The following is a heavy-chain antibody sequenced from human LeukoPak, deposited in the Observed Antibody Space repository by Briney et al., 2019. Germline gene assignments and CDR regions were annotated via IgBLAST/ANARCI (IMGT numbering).Heavy chain of an antibody. V-gene: IGHV3-11*01. J-gene: IGHJ5*02. CDR2: ITSSGTTT. Sequence: GGSLRLSCSASGFSFSDSYMSWFRLSPEKGLEWIAYITSSGTTTDYGDSVKGRFTISRVNANNSLYLQMNSLRPEDTAVYYCARDPDYGDPSWGQGTLVTVSS. CDR1: GFSFSDSY. CDR3: ARDPDYGDPS. D-gene: IGHD4/OR15-4a*01.